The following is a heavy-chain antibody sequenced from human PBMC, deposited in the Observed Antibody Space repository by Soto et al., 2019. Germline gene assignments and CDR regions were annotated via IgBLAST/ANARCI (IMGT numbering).Heavy chain of an antibody. CDR3: ASTSSALRPFDI. J-gene: IGHJ3*02. Sequence: SVKVSCKASGGTFSSYAISWVRQAPGQGLEWMGGIIPIFGTANYAQKFQGRVTITADESTSTAYMELSSLRSEDTAVYYCASTSSALRPFDIWGQGTMVTVSS. D-gene: IGHD2-2*01. CDR2: IIPIFGTA. CDR1: GGTFSSYA. V-gene: IGHV1-69*13.